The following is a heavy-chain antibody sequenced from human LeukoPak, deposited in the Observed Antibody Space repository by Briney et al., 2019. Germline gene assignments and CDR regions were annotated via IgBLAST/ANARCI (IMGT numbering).Heavy chain of an antibody. CDR1: GYTFTSYY. J-gene: IGHJ4*02. CDR3: VVVGATDYFDY. D-gene: IGHD1-26*01. Sequence: ASVKVSCKASGYTFTSYYMHWVRQAPGQGLEWMGIINPSGGSTSYAQKFQGRVTMTRDMSTSTVYMELSSLRSEDTVVYYCVVVGATDYFDYWGQGTLVTVSS. V-gene: IGHV1-46*01. CDR2: INPSGGST.